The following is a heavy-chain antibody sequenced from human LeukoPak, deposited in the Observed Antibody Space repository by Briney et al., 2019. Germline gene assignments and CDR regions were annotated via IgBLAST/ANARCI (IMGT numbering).Heavy chain of an antibody. CDR2: IYYSGST. D-gene: IGHD5-12*01. CDR1: GGSISSYY. CDR3: ATRGYSGYEYYYYMDV. Sequence: PSETLSLTCTVSGGSISSYYWSWIRQPPGKGLEWIGYIYYSGSTNYNPSLKSRVTISVDTSKNQFSLKLSSVTAADTAVYYCATRGYSGYEYYYYMDVWGKGTTVTISS. V-gene: IGHV4-59*01. J-gene: IGHJ6*03.